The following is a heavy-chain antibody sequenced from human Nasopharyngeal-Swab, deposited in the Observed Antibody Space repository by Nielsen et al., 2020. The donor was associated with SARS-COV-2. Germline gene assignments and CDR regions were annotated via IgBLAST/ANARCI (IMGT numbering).Heavy chain of an antibody. D-gene: IGHD2-21*02. CDR3: AKDGPGDHQVHYYYYGMDV. CDR1: GFTFSSYG. Sequence: GGSLRLSCAASGFTFSSYGMHWVRQAPGKGLEWVAVISYDGSNKYYADSVKGRFTISRDNSKNTLYLQMNSLRAEDTAVYYCAKDGPGDHQVHYYYYGMDVWGQGTTVTVSS. CDR2: ISYDGSNK. V-gene: IGHV3-30*18. J-gene: IGHJ6*02.